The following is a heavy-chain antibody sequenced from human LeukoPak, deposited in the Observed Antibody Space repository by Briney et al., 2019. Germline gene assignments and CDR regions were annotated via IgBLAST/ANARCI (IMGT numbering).Heavy chain of an antibody. V-gene: IGHV3-21*01. CDR1: GFTFSSYG. Sequence: GGSLRLSCAASGFTFSSYGLNWVRQAPGKGLEWVSSISSSSSDIYYAVSVKGRFTISRDNAKNSLYLQMNSLRAEDTAVYYCARDSRTTGTTSGYFDYWGQGTLVTVSS. CDR3: ARDSRTTGTTSGYFDY. D-gene: IGHD1-1*01. CDR2: ISSSSSDI. J-gene: IGHJ4*02.